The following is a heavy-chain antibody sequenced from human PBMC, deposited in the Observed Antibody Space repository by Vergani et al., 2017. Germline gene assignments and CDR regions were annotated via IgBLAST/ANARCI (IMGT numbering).Heavy chain of an antibody. CDR3: ARDPRVREAPGGRFEY. CDR2: INTNTGNP. V-gene: IGHV7-4-1*02. J-gene: IGHJ4*02. D-gene: IGHD3-10*01. CDR1: GYTFTTYA. Sequence: QMQLVQSGSELKKPGASVKVSCKASGYTFTTYAMNWVRQAPGQGLEWMGWINTNTGNPTYAPGFTGRFVFSLDTSVSTTYLHISSLEPEDTAVYYCARDPRVREAPGGRFEYWGQGTLVTVSS.